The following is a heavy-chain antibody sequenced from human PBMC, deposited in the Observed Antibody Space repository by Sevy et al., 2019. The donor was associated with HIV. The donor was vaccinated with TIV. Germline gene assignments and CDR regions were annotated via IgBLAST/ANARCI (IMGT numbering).Heavy chain of an antibody. J-gene: IGHJ6*02. CDR1: GSTFTSYG. D-gene: IGHD2-2*01. CDR2: ISAYNGNT. CDR3: ARDRPLVVPAATSGAYYYYGMDV. V-gene: IGHV1-18*01. Sequence: ASVKVSCKASGSTFTSYGISWVRQAPGQGLEWMGWISAYNGNTNYALKLQGRVTMTTDTSTSTAYMELRSLRYDDTAVYYCARDRPLVVPAATSGAYYYYGMDVWGQGTTVTVSS.